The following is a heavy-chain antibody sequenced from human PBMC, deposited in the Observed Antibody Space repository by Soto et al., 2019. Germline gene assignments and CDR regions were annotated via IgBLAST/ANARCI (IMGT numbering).Heavy chain of an antibody. CDR2: INPNSGGT. Sequence: GASVKVSCKASGYTFTGYYMHWVRQAPGQGLEWMGWINPNSGGTNYAQKFQGRVTMNRDTSISTAYMELSRLRSDDTAVYYCSRTRGYYYDSSGYYSDYWGQGTLVTVSS. CDR1: GYTFTGYY. D-gene: IGHD3-22*01. CDR3: SRTRGYYYDSSGYYSDY. V-gene: IGHV1-2*02. J-gene: IGHJ4*02.